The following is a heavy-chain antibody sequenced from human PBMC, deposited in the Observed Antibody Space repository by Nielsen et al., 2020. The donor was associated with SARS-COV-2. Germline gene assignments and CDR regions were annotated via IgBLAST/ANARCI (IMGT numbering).Heavy chain of an antibody. CDR3: ARSNTIFGVVIAYYYYGMDV. D-gene: IGHD3-3*01. CDR2: ISSSSSTI. V-gene: IGHV3-48*01. J-gene: IGHJ6*02. Sequence: VRQAPGKGLEWVSYISSSSSTIYYADSVKGRFTISRDNAKNSLYLQMNSLRAEDTAVYYCARSNTIFGVVIAYYYYGMDVWGQGTTVTVSS.